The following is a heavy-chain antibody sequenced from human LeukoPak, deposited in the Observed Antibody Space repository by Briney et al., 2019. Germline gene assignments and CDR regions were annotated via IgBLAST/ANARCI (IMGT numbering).Heavy chain of an antibody. CDR2: IYYSRST. CDR1: GCSISSSCYL. Sequence: SETLSLTCTVSGCSISSSCYLWGWTRQPPGKALVGIGSIYYSRSTYYNPTLKSRITISVDTSKIQFSLKLASVTAADTSVYYCARRQIYYYDSSGYYFDYWGQGTLVTVSS. CDR3: ARRQIYYYDSSGYYFDY. J-gene: IGHJ4*02. D-gene: IGHD3-22*01. V-gene: IGHV4-39*01.